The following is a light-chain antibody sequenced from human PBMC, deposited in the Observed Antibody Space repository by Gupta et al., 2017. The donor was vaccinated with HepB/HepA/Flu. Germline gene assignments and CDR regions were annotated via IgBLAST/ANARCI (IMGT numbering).Light chain of an antibody. CDR3: QQLHSYPYS. CDR2: VAS. Sequence: DIQLTQSPSFLSASVGDRVTITCRASQGMSNYLAWYQQKPRKAPKLLIYVASTLQSGVPSRFSGSRSGTDFTLTISSLQPEDFATYYCQQLHSYPYSFGQGTKLEIK. V-gene: IGKV1-9*01. J-gene: IGKJ2*03. CDR1: QGMSNY.